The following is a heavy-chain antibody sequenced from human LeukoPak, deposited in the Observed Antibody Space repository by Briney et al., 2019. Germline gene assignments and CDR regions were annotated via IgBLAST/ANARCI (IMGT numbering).Heavy chain of an antibody. CDR1: GSPFTSYW. CDR3: ARTNITMVRSHYYYYGMDV. J-gene: IGHJ6*02. V-gene: IGHV5-51*01. CDR2: IYPGDSDT. D-gene: IGHD3-10*01. Sequence: GESLQISCKGSGSPFTSYWIGWVRQMPGKGLEWMGIIYPGDSDTRYSPSFQGQVTISADKSISTAYLQWSSLKASDTAMYYCARTNITMVRSHYYYYGMDVWGQGTTVTVSS.